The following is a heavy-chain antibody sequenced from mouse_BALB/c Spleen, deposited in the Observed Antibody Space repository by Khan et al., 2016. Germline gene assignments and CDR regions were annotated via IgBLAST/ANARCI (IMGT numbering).Heavy chain of an antibody. CDR2: LYPGDGDT. Sequence: QVQLQQPGAELARPGASVKLSCKASGYTFTSYWMQWVKQRPGQGLEWIGALYPGDGDTRYTQKFKGKATLTADKSSSTAYMQLSSLASEDSAVYYCARNDYEVDYWGQGTTLTVSS. D-gene: IGHD2-4*01. CDR3: ARNDYEVDY. CDR1: GYTFTSYW. J-gene: IGHJ2*01. V-gene: IGHV1-87*01.